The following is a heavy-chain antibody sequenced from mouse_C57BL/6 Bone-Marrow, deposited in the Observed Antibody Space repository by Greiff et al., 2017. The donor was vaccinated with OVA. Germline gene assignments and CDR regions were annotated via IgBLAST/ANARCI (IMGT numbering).Heavy chain of an antibody. CDR2: INPNNGGT. CDR1: GYTFTDYY. V-gene: IGHV1-26*01. J-gene: IGHJ2*01. Sequence: VQLKQSGPELVKPGASVKISCKASGYTFTDYYMNWVKQSHGKSLEWIGDINPNNGGTSYNQKFKGKATLTVDKSSSTAYMELRSLTSEDSAVYYCAKIYYDYDGFDYWGQGTTLTVSS. D-gene: IGHD2-4*01. CDR3: AKIYYDYDGFDY.